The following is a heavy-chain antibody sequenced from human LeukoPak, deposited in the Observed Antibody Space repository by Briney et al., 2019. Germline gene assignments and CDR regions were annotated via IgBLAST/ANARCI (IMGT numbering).Heavy chain of an antibody. V-gene: IGHV4-39*07. CDR1: GDSISSSSYF. J-gene: IGHJ4*02. Sequence: SETLSLTCTVSGDSISSSSYFWGWIRQPPGQGLEWIGSFSYSGSTYYNPSLKSRVTISVDTSKNQFSLKLSSVTAADTAVYYCARLSRYGSGSYYNVGHYWGQGTLVTVSS. CDR2: FSYSGST. CDR3: ARLSRYGSGSYYNVGHY. D-gene: IGHD3-10*01.